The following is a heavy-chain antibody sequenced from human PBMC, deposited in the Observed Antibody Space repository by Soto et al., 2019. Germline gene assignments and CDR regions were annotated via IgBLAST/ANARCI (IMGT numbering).Heavy chain of an antibody. J-gene: IGHJ4*02. CDR3: ARDRGGYYYDSSGYVY. CDR2: IIPIFGTA. D-gene: IGHD3-22*01. Sequence: ASVKVSCKASGGTFSSYAISWVRQAPGQGLEWMGGIIPIFGTANYAQKFQGRVTITADESTSTAYMELSSLRSEDTAVYYCARDRGGYYYDSSGYVYWGQGTLVTVSS. V-gene: IGHV1-69*13. CDR1: GGTFSSYA.